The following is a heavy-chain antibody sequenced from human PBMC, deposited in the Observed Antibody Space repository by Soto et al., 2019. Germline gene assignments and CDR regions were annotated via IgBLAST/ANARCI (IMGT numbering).Heavy chain of an antibody. D-gene: IGHD1-26*01. V-gene: IGHV4-31*03. J-gene: IGHJ4*02. CDR2: IYYSGST. CDR3: AGIYSGSPGGTLRY. CDR1: GGSISSGGYY. Sequence: QVQLQESGPGLVKPSQTLSLTCTVSGGSISSGGYYWSWIRQHPGKGLEGIGYIYYSGSTYYNPSRMSRVTIAVDTSKNQFSLKLSSVTAADTAVYYCAGIYSGSPGGTLRYWGQGTLVTVSS.